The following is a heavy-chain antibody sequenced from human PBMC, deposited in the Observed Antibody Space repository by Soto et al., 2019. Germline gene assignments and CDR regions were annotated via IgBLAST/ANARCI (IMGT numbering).Heavy chain of an antibody. J-gene: IGHJ5*02. D-gene: IGHD6-19*01. V-gene: IGHV6-1*01. CDR2: TYYRSNWRH. CDR3: ARCLAGSCFDL. Sequence: TLSLTCAISGDSVSSNTAAWNWIRSSPSRGLEWLGRTYYRSNWRHDYAVSVKSRITVNPDTSKNHFSLQLNSVTPDDTAVYYCARCLAGSCFDLWGQGTLVTVSS. CDR1: GDSVSSNTAA.